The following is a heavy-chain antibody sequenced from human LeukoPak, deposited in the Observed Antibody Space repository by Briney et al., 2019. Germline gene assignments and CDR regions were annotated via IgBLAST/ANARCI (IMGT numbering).Heavy chain of an antibody. CDR2: INHSGST. CDR1: GGSFSGYF. Sequence: SETLSLTRAVYGGSFSGYFWSWIRQPPGKGLEWIGEINHSGSTNYNPSLKSRVTISVDTSKNQFSLKLSSVTAADTAVYYCARGRGYNAFDYWGQGTRVTVSS. D-gene: IGHD5-24*01. CDR3: ARGRGYNAFDY. J-gene: IGHJ4*02. V-gene: IGHV4-34*01.